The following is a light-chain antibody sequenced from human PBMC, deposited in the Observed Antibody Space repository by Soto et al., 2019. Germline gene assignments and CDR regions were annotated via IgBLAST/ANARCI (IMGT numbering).Light chain of an antibody. V-gene: IGKV3D-20*01. CDR1: QSVGTY. Sequence: IVLTQSPATLSLSPGERATLSCGASQSVGTYIAWYKQKPGLAPRLVIFDSSTRATGIPDRFSGSGSGTDFTLTISRLEPGDFAVYFCQQYGNSPQITFGQGTRLEIK. J-gene: IGKJ5*01. CDR2: DSS. CDR3: QQYGNSPQIT.